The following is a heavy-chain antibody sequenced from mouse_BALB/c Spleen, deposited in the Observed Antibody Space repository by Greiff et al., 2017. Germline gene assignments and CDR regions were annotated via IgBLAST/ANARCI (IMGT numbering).Heavy chain of an antibody. CDR2: ISDGGSYT. V-gene: IGHV5-4*02. CDR1: GFTFSDYY. D-gene: IGHD1-1*01. J-gene: IGHJ4*01. Sequence: EVQGVESGGGLVKPGGSLKLSCAASGFTFSDYYMYWVRQTPEKRLEWVATISDGGSYTYYPDSVKGRFTISRDNAKNNLYLQMSSLKSEDTAMYYCAREGYYGSSLGKNAMDYWGQGTSVTVSS. CDR3: AREGYYGSSLGKNAMDY.